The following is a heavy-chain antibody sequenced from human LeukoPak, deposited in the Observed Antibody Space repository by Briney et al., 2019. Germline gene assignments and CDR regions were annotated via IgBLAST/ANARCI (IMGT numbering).Heavy chain of an antibody. V-gene: IGHV3-21*01. J-gene: IGHJ4*02. CDR3: ARDLAFTMIVVVNGEFDY. Sequence: PGGSLRLSCAASGFTFSSYSMNWVRQAPGKGLEWVSSISSSSSYIYYADSVKGRFTISRDNAKNSLYLQMNSLRAEDTAVYYCARDLAFTMIVVVNGEFDYWGQGTLVTVSS. CDR2: ISSSSSYI. D-gene: IGHD3-22*01. CDR1: GFTFSSYS.